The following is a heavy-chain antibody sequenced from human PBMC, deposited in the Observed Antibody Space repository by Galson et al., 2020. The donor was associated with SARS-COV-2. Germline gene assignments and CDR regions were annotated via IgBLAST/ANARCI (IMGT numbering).Heavy chain of an antibody. Sequence: ASVTVSCKASGYTFISYGISWVRQAPGQGLEWMGWISAYNGNTNYAQKLQGRVTMTTDTSTSTAYMELRSLRSDDTAVYYCARGITMVRGVIITVEDYYGMDVWGQGTTVTVSS. D-gene: IGHD3-10*01. CDR3: ARGITMVRGVIITVEDYYGMDV. V-gene: IGHV1-18*01. CDR1: GYTFISYG. J-gene: IGHJ6*02. CDR2: ISAYNGNT.